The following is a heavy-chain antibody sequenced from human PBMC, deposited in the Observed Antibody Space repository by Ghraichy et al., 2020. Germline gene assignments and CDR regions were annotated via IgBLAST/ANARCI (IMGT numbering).Heavy chain of an antibody. CDR3: ARGQYDYDFDY. CDR2: INAANGDT. Sequence: MGWINAANGDTKYSHNFQGRVTITRDTSANTAYMELSSLGSEDTAVYYCARGQYDYDFDYWGQGTLVTASS. J-gene: IGHJ4*02. D-gene: IGHD3-22*01. V-gene: IGHV1-3*01.